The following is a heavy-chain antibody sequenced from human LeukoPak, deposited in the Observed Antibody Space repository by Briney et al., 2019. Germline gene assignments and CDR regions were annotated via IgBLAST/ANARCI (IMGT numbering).Heavy chain of an antibody. CDR1: GGSISSYY. V-gene: IGHV4-59*01. CDR3: ARGGYSYPYYFDY. J-gene: IGHJ4*02. Sequence: MSSETLSLTCTVSGGSISSYYWSWIRQPPGKGLEWIGYIYYSGSTNYNPSLKSRVTISVDTSKNQFSLKLSSVTAADTAVYYCARGGYSYPYYFDYWGQGTLVTVSS. CDR2: IYYSGST. D-gene: IGHD5-18*01.